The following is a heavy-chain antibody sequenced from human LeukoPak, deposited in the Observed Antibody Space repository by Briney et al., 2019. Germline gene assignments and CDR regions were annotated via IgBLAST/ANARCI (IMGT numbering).Heavy chain of an antibody. CDR1: GYSFTSHW. D-gene: IGHD2-2*01. CDR2: IYPSDSDT. V-gene: IGHV5-51*01. Sequence: GESLRISCKGSGYSFTSHWIGWMRQMPGKGLEWMGIIYPSDSDTKYSPSFQGQVTISADKSISTAYLQWSSLRASDTAMYFCARTDCSSTSCYLFDYWGQGTLVTVSS. CDR3: ARTDCSSTSCYLFDY. J-gene: IGHJ4*02.